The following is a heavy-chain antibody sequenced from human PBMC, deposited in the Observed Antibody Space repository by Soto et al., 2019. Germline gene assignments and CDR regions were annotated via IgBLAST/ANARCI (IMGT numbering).Heavy chain of an antibody. Sequence: ASVKVSCKASGYTFTSYGISWVRQAPGQGLEWMGWISAYNGNTNYAQKLQGRVTMTTDTSTSTAYMELGSLRSDDTAVYYCARDEYISSGVRYYDGMDFWGQGSSVLVSS. CDR1: GYTFTSYG. CDR2: ISAYNGNT. V-gene: IGHV1-18*01. J-gene: IGHJ6*02. D-gene: IGHD6-6*01. CDR3: ARDEYISSGVRYYDGMDF.